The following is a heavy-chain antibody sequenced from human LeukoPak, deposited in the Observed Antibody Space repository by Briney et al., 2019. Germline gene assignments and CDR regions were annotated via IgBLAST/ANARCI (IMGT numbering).Heavy chain of an antibody. CDR3: AREEPGYSSSWHNWFDP. CDR2: IYYSGST. J-gene: IGHJ5*02. D-gene: IGHD6-13*01. V-gene: IGHV4-39*07. CDR1: GGSISSSSYY. Sequence: PSETLSLTCTVSGGSISSSSYYWGWIRQPPGEGLEWIGSIYYSGSTYYNPSLKSRVTISVDTSKNQFSLKLSSVTAADTAVYYCAREEPGYSSSWHNWFDPWGQGTLVTVSS.